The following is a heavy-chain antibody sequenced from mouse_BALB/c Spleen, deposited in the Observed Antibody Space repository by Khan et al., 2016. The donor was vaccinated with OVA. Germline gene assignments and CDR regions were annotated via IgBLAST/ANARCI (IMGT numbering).Heavy chain of an antibody. D-gene: IGHD2-14*01. Sequence: QIQLVQSGPELKKPGETVKISCKASGYTFRNNGMNWVKKTPGKGLKWMGWINTYTGEPTYADDFKGRFAFSLETSANTAYLQIKNLKNEDTATXVCARGRYNGAMDSWGQGTSVTVSS. CDR3: ARGRYNGAMDS. CDR2: INTYTGEP. CDR1: GYTFRNNG. V-gene: IGHV9-3-1*01. J-gene: IGHJ4*01.